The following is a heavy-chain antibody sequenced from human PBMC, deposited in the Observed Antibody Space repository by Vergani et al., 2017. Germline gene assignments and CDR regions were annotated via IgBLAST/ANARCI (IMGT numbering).Heavy chain of an antibody. J-gene: IGHJ6*02. V-gene: IGHV3-21*01. Sequence: EVQLVESGGGLVKPGGSLRLSCAASGFTFSSYSMNWVRQAPGKGLEWVSSISISSSYIYYADSVKGRFTLSRDNAKNSLDLQMNSLRAEETAVYYCAREGPPMNYGSGSYYNGYYYYGMDVWGQGTTVTVSS. D-gene: IGHD3-10*01. CDR3: AREGPPMNYGSGSYYNGYYYYGMDV. CDR2: ISISSSYI. CDR1: GFTFSSYS.